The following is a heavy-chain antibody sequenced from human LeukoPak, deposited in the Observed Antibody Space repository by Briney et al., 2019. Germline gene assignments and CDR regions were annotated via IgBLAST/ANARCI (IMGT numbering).Heavy chain of an antibody. V-gene: IGHV3-33*06. D-gene: IGHD6-19*01. J-gene: IGHJ4*02. CDR1: GFTFSSYG. CDR3: AKDSGSSGWYVGYYFDY. Sequence: PGRSLRLSCAASGFTFSSYGMHWVRQAPGKGLEWVAVIWYDGSNKYYADSVKGRFTISRDNSKNTLYLQMNSLRAEDTAVYYCAKDSGSSGWYVGYYFDYWGQGTLVTVSS. CDR2: IWYDGSNK.